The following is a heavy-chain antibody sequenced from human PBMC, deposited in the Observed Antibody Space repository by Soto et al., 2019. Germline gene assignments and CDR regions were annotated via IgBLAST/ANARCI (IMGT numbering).Heavy chain of an antibody. CDR3: AGSRITATRSDY. D-gene: IGHD1-20*01. CDR1: GGSIGSYY. J-gene: IGHJ4*02. CDR2: IYDRGNT. V-gene: IGHV4-59*08. Sequence: ASETLSLTCTVSGGSIGSYYWTWIRQPPGKGLEWIGYIYDRGNTNYNPSLQSRVTISVDTSKNQFSLHLSSVTDADTAVYYCAGSRITATRSDYWGQGTLVTVSS.